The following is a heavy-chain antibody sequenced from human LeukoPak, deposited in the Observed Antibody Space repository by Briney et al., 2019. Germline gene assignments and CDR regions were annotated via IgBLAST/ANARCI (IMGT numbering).Heavy chain of an antibody. D-gene: IGHD2-2*01. CDR2: INPNSGDT. CDR1: GYTFTDYY. CDR3: ASPRALYCSSTSCQTANGAFDI. J-gene: IGHJ3*02. Sequence: ASVKVSCKASGYTFTDYYMHWVRQTPGQGLEWMGWINPNSGDTNYAQKFQGRVTMTRDTSISTAYMELSRLRSDDTAVYYCASPRALYCSSTSCQTANGAFDIWGQGTMVTVSS. V-gene: IGHV1-2*02.